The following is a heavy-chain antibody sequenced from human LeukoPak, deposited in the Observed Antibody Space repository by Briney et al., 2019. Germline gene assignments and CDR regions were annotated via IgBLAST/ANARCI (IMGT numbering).Heavy chain of an antibody. CDR2: ISGSGGSA. D-gene: IGHD4-17*01. J-gene: IGHJ3*02. CDR1: GFTFRSYA. V-gene: IGHV3-23*01. CDR3: AKALSTTMTTVSFDI. Sequence: GGSLRLSCAASGFTFRSYAMSWVRQAPGKGLEWVSGISGSGGSAHDADSVKGRFTISRDNSKNTLSLQMNSLRAEDTAIYYCAKALSTTMTTVSFDIWGQGTMVTVSS.